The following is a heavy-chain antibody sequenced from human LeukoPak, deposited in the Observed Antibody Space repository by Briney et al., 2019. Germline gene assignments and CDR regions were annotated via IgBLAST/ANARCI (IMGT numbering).Heavy chain of an antibody. CDR2: IYYSVST. J-gene: IGHJ6*03. CDR3: ARVSSLSSNYNYNYMDV. Sequence: SETLSLTCTVSGASISNYYCSWIRQPPGKGLEWIGYIYYSVSTDDNPSLKSRVTISVDTSRNQFSLKLSSVTAADTAIYYCARVSSLSSNYNYNYMDVWGKGTTVTVSS. CDR1: GASISNYY. D-gene: IGHD3-16*02. V-gene: IGHV4-59*01.